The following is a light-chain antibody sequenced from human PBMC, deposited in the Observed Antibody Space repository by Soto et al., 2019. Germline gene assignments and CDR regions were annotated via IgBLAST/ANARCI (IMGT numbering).Light chain of an antibody. CDR1: QSVSSSY. Sequence: IVVTQSPGTLSLSPGERATLSCRASQSVSSSYLAWYQQKPGQAPRLLIYGASSRATGIPDRFSGSGSGTDFTLTISRLEPEDFAVYYCQQYGSSPLTFGGGTKV. CDR2: GAS. J-gene: IGKJ4*01. V-gene: IGKV3-20*01. CDR3: QQYGSSPLT.